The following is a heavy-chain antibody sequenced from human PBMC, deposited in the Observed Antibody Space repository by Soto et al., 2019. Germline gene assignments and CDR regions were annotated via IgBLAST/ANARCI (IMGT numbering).Heavy chain of an antibody. D-gene: IGHD1-1*01. CDR2: MNPNSGDT. J-gene: IGHJ4*02. CDR3: ARVGGNWNDDYFDY. Sequence: QVQLVQSGAEVKKPGASVKVSGKASGYTFSDHDSNWVRQASGQGPEWLGWMNPNSGDTGYAQNFQGRVTMTRDTSKRTAYMELSSLRSEDTTVYYCARVGGNWNDDYFDYWGQGTLVTVYS. V-gene: IGHV1-8*01. CDR1: GYTFSDHD.